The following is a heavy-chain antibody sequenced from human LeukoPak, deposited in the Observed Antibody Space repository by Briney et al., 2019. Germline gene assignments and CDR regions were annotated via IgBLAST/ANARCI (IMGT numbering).Heavy chain of an antibody. CDR1: GFTFSSYG. Sequence: GGSLRLSCAASGFTFSSYGMHWVRQAPGKGLEWVAVIWYDGSNKYYADSVKGRFTISRDNSKNTLYLQMNSLRAEDTAVYYCARLYSGSYFGLGAFDIWGQGTMVTVSS. V-gene: IGHV3-33*01. CDR3: ARLYSGSYFGLGAFDI. CDR2: IWYDGSNK. J-gene: IGHJ3*02. D-gene: IGHD1-26*01.